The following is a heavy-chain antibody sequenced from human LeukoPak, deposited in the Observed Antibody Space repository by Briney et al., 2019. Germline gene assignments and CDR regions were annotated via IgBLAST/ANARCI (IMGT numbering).Heavy chain of an antibody. CDR3: ARVRNWFDP. CDR2: INHSGST. CDR1: GGSFSGYY. V-gene: IGHV4-34*01. Sequence: SETLSLTCAVYGGSFSGYYWSWIRQPPGKGLEWIGEINHSGSTNYNPSLKSRVTISVDTSKNQFSLKLSSVTAADTAVCYCARVRNWFDPWGQGTLVTVSS. J-gene: IGHJ5*02.